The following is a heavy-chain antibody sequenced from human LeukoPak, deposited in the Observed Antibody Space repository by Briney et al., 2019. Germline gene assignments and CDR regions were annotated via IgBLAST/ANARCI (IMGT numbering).Heavy chain of an antibody. Sequence: PSQTLSLTCAISGDSVSSNSAAWNWIRQSPTRGLEWLGRAYYRSKWYNDYAVSVKSRITINPDTSKNQFSLQLNSVTPEDTAVYYCARDEWLVRGGGFDYWGQGALVTVSS. CDR1: GDSVSSNSAA. CDR3: ARDEWLVRGGGFDY. D-gene: IGHD6-19*01. V-gene: IGHV6-1*01. CDR2: AYYRSKWYN. J-gene: IGHJ4*02.